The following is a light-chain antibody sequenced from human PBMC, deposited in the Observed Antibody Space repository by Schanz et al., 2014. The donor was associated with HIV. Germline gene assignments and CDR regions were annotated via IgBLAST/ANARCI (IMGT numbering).Light chain of an antibody. CDR2: DVS. CDR1: SSDVGSYNY. J-gene: IGLJ3*02. CDR3: SSYISGNTWV. V-gene: IGLV2-14*03. Sequence: SALTQPASVSGSPGQSITISCTGTSSDVGSYNYVSWYQQHPGKAPKLMIYDVSNRPSGVSSRFSGSRSGNTASLTISGLQAEDEADYYCSSYISGNTWVFGGGTKLTVL.